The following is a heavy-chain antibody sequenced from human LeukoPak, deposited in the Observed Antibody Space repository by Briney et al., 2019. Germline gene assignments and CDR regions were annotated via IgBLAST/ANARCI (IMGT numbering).Heavy chain of an antibody. D-gene: IGHD1-26*01. CDR1: GFTFSSYG. J-gene: IGHJ4*02. CDR2: IWYDGSNK. V-gene: IGHV3-33*01. CDR3: ASEGQELGRRYFDY. Sequence: PGGSLRLSCAASGFTFSSYGMHWVRQAPGKGLEWVAVIWYDGSNKYYADSVKGRFTISRDNSKNTLYLQMNSLRAEDTAVYYCASEGQELGRRYFDYWGQGTLVTVSS.